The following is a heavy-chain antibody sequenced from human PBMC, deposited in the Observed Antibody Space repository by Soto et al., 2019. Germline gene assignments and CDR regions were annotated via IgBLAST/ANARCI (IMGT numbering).Heavy chain of an antibody. D-gene: IGHD3-3*01. CDR2: VNHSGST. CDR1: GGSFSGYY. Sequence: SETLSLTCAVYGGSFSGYYWSWIRQPPGKGLEWIGEVNHSGSTNYNPSLKSRVTISRDDAKSTLYLQMNSLRAEDTAVYYCARGLEEWGKPTVIWGQGTLVTVS. J-gene: IGHJ3*02. V-gene: IGHV4-34*01. CDR3: ARGLEEWGKPTVI.